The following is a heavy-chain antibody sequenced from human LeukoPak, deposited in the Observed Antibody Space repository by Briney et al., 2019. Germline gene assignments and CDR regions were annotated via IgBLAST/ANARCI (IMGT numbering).Heavy chain of an antibody. CDR1: GFTFGDYA. J-gene: IGHJ4*02. V-gene: IGHV3-49*03. Sequence: PGGSLRLSCTASGFTFGDYAMSWFRQPPGKGLEGVGFIRSKAYGGTTEYAASVKGRFTISRDDSRSIAYLQMNGLKTEDTAVYYCTRHHYYDASGPLYWGQGTLVTVSS. CDR2: IRSKAYGGTT. D-gene: IGHD3-22*01. CDR3: TRHHYYDASGPLY.